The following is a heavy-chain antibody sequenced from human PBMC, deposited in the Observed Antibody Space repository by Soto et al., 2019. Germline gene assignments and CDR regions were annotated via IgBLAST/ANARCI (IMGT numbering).Heavy chain of an antibody. J-gene: IGHJ3*02. CDR3: ARADNYYDSSGYYTAFDI. CDR1: GGSISSGDYY. CDR2: IYYSGST. D-gene: IGHD3-22*01. V-gene: IGHV4-30-4*01. Sequence: SETLSLTCTVSGGSISSGDYYWSWIRQPPGKGLEWIGYIYYSGSTYYNPSLKSRVTISVDTSKNQFSLKLSSVTAADTALFFFARADNYYDSSGYYTAFDIWGQGTMVTVSS.